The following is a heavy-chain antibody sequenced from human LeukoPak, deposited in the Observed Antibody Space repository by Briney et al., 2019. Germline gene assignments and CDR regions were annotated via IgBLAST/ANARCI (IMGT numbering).Heavy chain of an antibody. CDR1: GFTFSSYS. CDR3: ARALKYSSSWKGAFDI. J-gene: IGHJ3*02. V-gene: IGHV3-21*01. CDR2: ISSSSSYI. Sequence: GGSLRLSCAASGFTFSSYSMNWVRQAPGKGLEWVSSISSSSSYIYYADSVKGRFTISRDNAKNSLYLQMNSLRAEDTAVYYCARALKYSSSWKGAFDIWGQGTMVTVSS. D-gene: IGHD6-13*01.